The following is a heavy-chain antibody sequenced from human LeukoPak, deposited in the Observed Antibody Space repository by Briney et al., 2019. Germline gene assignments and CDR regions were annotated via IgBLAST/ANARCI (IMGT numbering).Heavy chain of an antibody. CDR1: GFTFSSYA. J-gene: IGHJ4*02. CDR3: AKEAVDYDILTGYYTTGYFDY. CDR2: ISGSGGNT. V-gene: IGHV3-23*01. Sequence: GGSLRLSCAASGFTFSSYAMSWVRQAPGKGLEWVSGISGSGGNTHYADSVKGRFTISRDNSKNTLYLQMSSLRAEDTAVYYCAKEAVDYDILTGYYTTGYFDYWGQGTLVTVSS. D-gene: IGHD3-9*01.